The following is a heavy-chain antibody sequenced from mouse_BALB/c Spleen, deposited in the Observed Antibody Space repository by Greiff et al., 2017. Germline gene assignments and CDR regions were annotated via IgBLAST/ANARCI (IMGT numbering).Heavy chain of an antibody. J-gene: IGHJ4*01. CDR3: ASGGSLYAMDY. V-gene: IGHV1-9*01. CDR1: GYTFSSYW. CDR2: ILPGSGST. Sequence: QVQLQQSGAELMKPGASVKISCKATGYTFSSYWIEWVKQRPGHGLEWIGEILPGSGSTNYNEKFKGKATFTADTSSNTAYMQLSSLTSEDSAVYYCASGGSLYAMDYWGQGTSVTVSS.